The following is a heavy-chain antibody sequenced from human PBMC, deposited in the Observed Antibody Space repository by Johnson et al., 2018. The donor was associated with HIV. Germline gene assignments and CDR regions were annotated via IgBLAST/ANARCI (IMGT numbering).Heavy chain of an antibody. V-gene: IGHV3-23*04. D-gene: IGHD6-13*01. Sequence: VRLVESGGGFIQPGGSRRLSCAASGFTFSNYAMSWVRQAPGKGLEWVSVISGSGGSTYYADSVKGRFTISRDNSKNTLFLQMNSLRAEDTAVYHCAKGRYSSSWYLAGAFDIWGQGTMVTVSS. CDR2: ISGSGGST. CDR1: GFTFSNYA. CDR3: AKGRYSSSWYLAGAFDI. J-gene: IGHJ3*02.